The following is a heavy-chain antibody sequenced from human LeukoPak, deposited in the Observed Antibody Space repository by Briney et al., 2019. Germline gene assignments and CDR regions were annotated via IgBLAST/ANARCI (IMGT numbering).Heavy chain of an antibody. CDR3: ARVTQTDYDFDY. D-gene: IGHD4-17*01. CDR2: INHSGST. CDR1: GFTFSSYS. Sequence: GSLRLSCAASGFTFSSYSMNWIRQPPGKGLEWIGEINHSGSTNYNPSLKSRVTISVDTSKNQFSLKLSSVTAADTAVYYCARVTQTDYDFDYWGQGTLVTVSS. V-gene: IGHV4-34*01. J-gene: IGHJ4*02.